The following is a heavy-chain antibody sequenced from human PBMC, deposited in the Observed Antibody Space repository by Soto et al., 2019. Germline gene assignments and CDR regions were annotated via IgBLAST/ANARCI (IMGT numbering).Heavy chain of an antibody. CDR1: GYTFTGYY. J-gene: IGHJ6*02. Sequence: ASVKVSCKASGYTFTGYYMHWVRRAPGQGLEWMGWINPNSGGTNYAQKFQGRVTMTRDTSISTAYMELSRLRSDDTAVYYCARARALRFLEWPPAGSFSGMDVWGQGTTVTVSS. V-gene: IGHV1-2*02. CDR2: INPNSGGT. CDR3: ARARALRFLEWPPAGSFSGMDV. D-gene: IGHD3-3*01.